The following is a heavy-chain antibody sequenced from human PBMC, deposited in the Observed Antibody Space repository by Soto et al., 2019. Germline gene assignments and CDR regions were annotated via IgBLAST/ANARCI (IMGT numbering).Heavy chain of an antibody. V-gene: IGHV3-23*01. CDR2: ISGSGGNT. CDR1: GFTFSSYA. CDR3: ARGSSGYYYFDY. Sequence: EVQLLESGGGLVQPGGSLRLSCVGSGFTFSSYAMSWVRQAPGKGLEWVSGISGSGGNTNYADSVKGRFTISRDNSKNTLYRQMNILRAEDTALYYCARGSSGYYYFDYWGQGTLVTVSS. J-gene: IGHJ4*02. D-gene: IGHD3-22*01.